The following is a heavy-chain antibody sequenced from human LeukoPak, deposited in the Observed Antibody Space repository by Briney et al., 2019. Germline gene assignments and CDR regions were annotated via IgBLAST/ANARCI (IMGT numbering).Heavy chain of an antibody. D-gene: IGHD3-10*01. CDR2: ISSSGSTI. CDR1: GFTFRTYE. V-gene: IGHV3-48*03. J-gene: IGHJ3*02. Sequence: GGSLRLSCAASGFTFRTYEMNWVRQAPGKGLEWVSYISSSGSTIYYADSVKGRFTISRDNAKNSLYLQMNSLRAEDTAVYYCARGRRITESAFDIWGQGTMVTVSS. CDR3: ARGRRITESAFDI.